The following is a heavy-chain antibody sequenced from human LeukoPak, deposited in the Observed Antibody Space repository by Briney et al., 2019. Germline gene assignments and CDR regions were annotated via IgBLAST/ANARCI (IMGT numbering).Heavy chain of an antibody. V-gene: IGHV1-2*02. CDR2: INPNSGGT. CDR3: ARDLSISTNYYYYMDV. J-gene: IGHJ6*03. Sequence: ASVKVSCKASGYSFTGYYMHWVRQAPGQGLEWMGWINPNSGGTNYAQKSQGRVTMTRDTSINTAYMEMSRLRSDDTAVYYCARDLSISTNYYYYMDVWGKGTTVTISS. CDR1: GYSFTGYY.